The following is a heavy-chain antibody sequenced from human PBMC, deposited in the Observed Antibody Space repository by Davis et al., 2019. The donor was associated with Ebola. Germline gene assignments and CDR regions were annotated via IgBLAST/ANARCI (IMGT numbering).Heavy chain of an antibody. CDR3: ARDGQQWLGNFYYYGMDV. CDR1: GGSISSYY. Sequence: MPSETLSLTCTVSGGSISSYYWSWIRQPPGKGLEWIGYIYYSGSTNYNPSLKSRVTISVDTSKNQFSLKLTSVTAADTAVYYCARDGQQWLGNFYYYGMDVWGQGTTVTVSS. J-gene: IGHJ6*02. V-gene: IGHV4-59*01. CDR2: IYYSGST. D-gene: IGHD6-19*01.